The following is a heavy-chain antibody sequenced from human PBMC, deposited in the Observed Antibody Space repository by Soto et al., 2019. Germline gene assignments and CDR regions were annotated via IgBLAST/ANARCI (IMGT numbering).Heavy chain of an antibody. CDR1: GCTFVDYA. J-gene: IGHJ6*02. Sequence: SLRLSWAASGCTFVDYAMHWVRQAQGKGLEWVSGISWNSGSIGYADSVKGRFTISRDNAKNSLYLQMNSLRAEDTALYYCAKDLGVGVVPTPYYYYYGMDVWGQGTTVTV. CDR2: ISWNSGSI. CDR3: AKDLGVGVVPTPYYYYYGMDV. D-gene: IGHD3-3*01. V-gene: IGHV3-9*01.